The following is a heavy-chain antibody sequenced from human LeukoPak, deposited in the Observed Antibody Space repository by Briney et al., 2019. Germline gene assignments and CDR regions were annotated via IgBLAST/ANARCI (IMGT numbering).Heavy chain of an antibody. CDR3: ASGGNPYSYYYYYYMDV. CDR1: GGTFSSYT. CDR2: IIPILGIA. D-gene: IGHD2-15*01. Sequence: GASVKVSCKASGGTFSSYTISWVRQAPGQGLEWMGRIIPILGIANYAQKFQGRVTITADKSTSTAYMELSSLRSEDTAVYYCASGGNPYSYYYYYYMDVWGKGTTVTVS. J-gene: IGHJ6*03. V-gene: IGHV1-69*02.